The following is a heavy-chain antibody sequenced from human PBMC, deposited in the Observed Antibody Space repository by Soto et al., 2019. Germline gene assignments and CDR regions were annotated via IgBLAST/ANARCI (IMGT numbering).Heavy chain of an antibody. D-gene: IGHD2-2*01. CDR3: AKDHQLLAYSSPIDY. J-gene: IGHJ4*02. Sequence: GGSLRLSCAASGFTFSSYGMHWVRQAPGKGLEWVAVISYDGSNKYYADSVKGRFTISRDNSKNTLYLQMNSLRAEDTAVYYCAKDHQLLAYSSPIDYWGQGTLVTVSS. CDR2: ISYDGSNK. CDR1: GFTFSSYG. V-gene: IGHV3-30*18.